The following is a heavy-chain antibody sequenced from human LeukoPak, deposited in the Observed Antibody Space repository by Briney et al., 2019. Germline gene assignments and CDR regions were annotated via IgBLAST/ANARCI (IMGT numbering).Heavy chain of an antibody. Sequence: SETLSLTCTVSGGSISSGGYYWSWIRLHPGKGLEWIGYIYYSGSTYYNPSLKSRVTISVDTSKNQFSLKLSSVTAADTAVYYCARDRVVVAPAATSYGMDVWGQGTTVTVSS. CDR3: ARDRVVVAPAATSYGMDV. D-gene: IGHD2-2*01. CDR1: GGSISSGGYY. V-gene: IGHV4-31*03. J-gene: IGHJ6*02. CDR2: IYYSGST.